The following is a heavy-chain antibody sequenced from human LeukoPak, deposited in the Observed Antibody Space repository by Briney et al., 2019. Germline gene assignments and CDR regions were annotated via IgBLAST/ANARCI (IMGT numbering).Heavy chain of an antibody. CDR2: VSGSGDEI. Sequence: GGSLRLSCAASGFTFNNFEMNWVRQAPGKGLEWVSYVSGSGDEIHYGDSVKGRFTISRDNCKNTLYLQMNSLTAEETPVDDCANKVPGSSHFSSWGQGTLVTVSS. CDR3: ANKVPGSSHFSS. V-gene: IGHV3-23*01. J-gene: IGHJ4*02. D-gene: IGHD6-19*01. CDR1: GFTFNNFE.